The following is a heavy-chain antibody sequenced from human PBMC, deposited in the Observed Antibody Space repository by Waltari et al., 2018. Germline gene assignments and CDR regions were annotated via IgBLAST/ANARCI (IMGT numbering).Heavy chain of an antibody. CDR3: ASLGRYTWNYYAFDV. CDR1: GGSISSNY. D-gene: IGHD1-7*01. Sequence: QVQLQESGPGLVKPSETLSLNCTVSGGSISSNYWSWIRRPPGKGLEWIGYIYYSGSTNYNPSLKSRVTLSINTAKNQFSLKLTSVTAADTAVYYCASLGRYTWNYYAFDVWGQGTKVTVSS. J-gene: IGHJ3*01. V-gene: IGHV4-59*01. CDR2: IYYSGST.